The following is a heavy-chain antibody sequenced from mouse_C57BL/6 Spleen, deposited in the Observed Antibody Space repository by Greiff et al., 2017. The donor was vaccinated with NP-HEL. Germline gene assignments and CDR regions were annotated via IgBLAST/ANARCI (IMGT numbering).Heavy chain of an antibody. CDR2: IYPGSGST. V-gene: IGHV1-55*01. J-gene: IGHJ3*01. Sequence: QVQLKQPGAELVKPGASVKMSCKASGYTFTSYWITWVKQRPGQGLEWIGDIYPGSGSTNYNEKFKSKATLTVDTSSSTAYMQLSSLTSEDSAVYYCAKNYDGRAWFAYWGQGTLVTVSA. CDR1: GYTFTSYW. CDR3: AKNYDGRAWFAY. D-gene: IGHD2-3*01.